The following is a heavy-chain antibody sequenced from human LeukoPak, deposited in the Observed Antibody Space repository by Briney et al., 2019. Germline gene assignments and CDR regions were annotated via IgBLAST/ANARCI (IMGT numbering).Heavy chain of an antibody. CDR1: GGSISSGDYY. J-gene: IGHJ4*02. CDR2: IYYSGST. V-gene: IGHV4-30-4*08. Sequence: SQTLSLTCTVSGGSISSGDYYWSWIRQPPGKGLEWIGYIYYSGSTNYNPSLKSRVTISVDTSKNQFSLKLSSVTAADTAVYYCARPIRSSTSCSAFDYWGQGTLVTVSS. CDR3: ARPIRSSTSCSAFDY. D-gene: IGHD2-2*01.